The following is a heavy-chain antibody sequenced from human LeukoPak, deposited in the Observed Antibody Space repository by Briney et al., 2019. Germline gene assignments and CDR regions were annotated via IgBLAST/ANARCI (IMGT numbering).Heavy chain of an antibody. J-gene: IGHJ2*01. Sequence: PGGSLRLSCAASGFTFSSYAIHWVRQAPGKGLEWVAIISYDGSNRYYADSVKGRFTISRDNSKNTLYLKINSLRAEDTAVYYCARDFRRITMTVVAKRGGYFDLWGRGTLVTVSS. CDR1: GFTFSSYA. D-gene: IGHD3-22*01. V-gene: IGHV3-30*04. CDR2: ISYDGSNR. CDR3: ARDFRRITMTVVAKRGGYFDL.